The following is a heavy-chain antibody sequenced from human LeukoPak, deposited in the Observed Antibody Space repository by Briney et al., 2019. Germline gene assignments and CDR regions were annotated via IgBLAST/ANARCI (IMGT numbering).Heavy chain of an antibody. CDR2: IWYDGSNK. Sequence: GGSLTLSCAAAGFTFSSYGMHWVRQAPGKGLEGVAVIWYDGSNKYYADSVKGRFTIYRDNSKNTLYLQMNSLRAEDTAVYYCARDRRAATAGAFDIWGQGTMVTVSS. CDR3: ARDRRAATAGAFDI. J-gene: IGHJ3*02. V-gene: IGHV3-33*01. CDR1: GFTFSSYG. D-gene: IGHD6-25*01.